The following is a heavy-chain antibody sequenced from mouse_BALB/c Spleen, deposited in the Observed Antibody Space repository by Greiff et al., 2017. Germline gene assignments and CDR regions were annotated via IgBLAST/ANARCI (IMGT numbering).Heavy chain of an antibody. CDR3: ARDGFIKGYFDV. J-gene: IGHJ1*01. CDR2: ISSGGSYT. V-gene: IGHV5-9-3*01. CDR1: GFTFSSYA. Sequence: EVQVVESGGGLVKPGGSLKLSCAASGFTFSSYAMSWVRQTPEKRLEWVATISSGGSYTYYPDSVKGRFTISRDNAKNTLYLQMSSLRSEDTAMYYCARDGFIKGYFDVWGAGTTVTVSS. D-gene: IGHD1-1*01.